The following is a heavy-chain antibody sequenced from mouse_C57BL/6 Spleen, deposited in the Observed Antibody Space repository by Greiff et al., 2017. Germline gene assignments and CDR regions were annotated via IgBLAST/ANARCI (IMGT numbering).Heavy chain of an antibody. D-gene: IGHD1-1*01. V-gene: IGHV1-80*01. J-gene: IGHJ2*01. CDR1: GYAFSSYW. CDR3: ARRTTVVFDY. Sequence: VQLKESGAELVKPGASVKISCKASGYAFSSYWMNWVKQRPGKGLEWIGQIYPGDGDTNYNGKFKGKATLTADKSSSTAYMQLSSLTSEDSAVYFCARRTTVVFDYWGQGTTLTVSS. CDR2: IYPGDGDT.